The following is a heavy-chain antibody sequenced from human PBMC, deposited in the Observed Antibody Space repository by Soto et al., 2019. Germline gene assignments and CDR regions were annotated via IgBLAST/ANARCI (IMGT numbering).Heavy chain of an antibody. Sequence: QSQTLSLTCAISGDSVSSNSAAWNWIRQSPSRGIEWRGRTYYRSKWYNDYAVSVKSRITINPDTSKNQFSLQLNSVTPEDTAVYYCASRQVAGTSYDAFDIWGQGTMVTVSS. CDR2: TYYRSKWYN. CDR1: GDSVSSNSAA. CDR3: ASRQVAGTSYDAFDI. V-gene: IGHV6-1*01. D-gene: IGHD6-19*01. J-gene: IGHJ3*02.